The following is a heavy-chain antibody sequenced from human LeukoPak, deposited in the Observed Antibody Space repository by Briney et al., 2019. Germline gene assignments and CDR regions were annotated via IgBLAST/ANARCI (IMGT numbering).Heavy chain of an antibody. Sequence: SETLSLTCTVSGGSISSYYWSWIRQPPGKGLEWIGYIYYSGSTNYNPSLQSRVTISVDTSKNQFSLKLSSVTAADTAVYYCATTGGYPDYWGQGTLVTVSS. CDR2: IYYSGST. V-gene: IGHV4-59*01. D-gene: IGHD1-14*01. CDR1: GGSISSYY. CDR3: ATTGGYPDY. J-gene: IGHJ4*02.